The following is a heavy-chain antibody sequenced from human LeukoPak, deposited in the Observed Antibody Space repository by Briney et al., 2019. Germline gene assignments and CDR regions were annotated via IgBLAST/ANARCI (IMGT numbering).Heavy chain of an antibody. D-gene: IGHD6-19*01. CDR3: ARDTPFSSGWYGGDY. J-gene: IGHJ4*02. Sequence: PGGSLRLSCAASGFTFSSYWMSWVRQAPGKGLEWVANINQDGSEKYYVDSVKGRFTISRDNAKNSPYLQMNSLRAEDTAVYYCARDTPFSSGWYGGDYWGQGTLVTVSS. CDR1: GFTFSSYW. V-gene: IGHV3-7*04. CDR2: INQDGSEK.